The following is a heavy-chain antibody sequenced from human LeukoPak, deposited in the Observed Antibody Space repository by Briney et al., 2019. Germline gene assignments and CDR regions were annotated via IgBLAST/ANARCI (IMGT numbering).Heavy chain of an antibody. J-gene: IGHJ4*02. CDR1: GASISSSSYY. D-gene: IGHD6-13*01. CDR2: IYYSGST. CDR3: ARDPAAAGTPRIGY. Sequence: PSETLSLTCTVSGASISSSSYYWGWIRQPPGKGLEWIGSIYYSGSTYYNPSLKSRVTISVDTSKNQFSLKLSSVTAADTAVYFCARDPAAAGTPRIGYWGQGTLVTVSS. V-gene: IGHV4-39*02.